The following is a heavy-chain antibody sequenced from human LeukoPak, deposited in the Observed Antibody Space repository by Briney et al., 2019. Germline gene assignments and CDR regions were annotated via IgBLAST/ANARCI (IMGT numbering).Heavy chain of an antibody. Sequence: GGSLRLSCAASGFTFSSYGMHWVRQAPGKGLEWVAVISYDGSNKYYADSVKGRFAISRDNSKNTLYLQMNSLRAEDTAVYYCAKDLGYSYGYGLTHYFDYWGQGTLVTVSS. CDR1: GFTFSSYG. CDR3: AKDLGYSYGYGLTHYFDY. V-gene: IGHV3-30*18. CDR2: ISYDGSNK. D-gene: IGHD5-18*01. J-gene: IGHJ4*02.